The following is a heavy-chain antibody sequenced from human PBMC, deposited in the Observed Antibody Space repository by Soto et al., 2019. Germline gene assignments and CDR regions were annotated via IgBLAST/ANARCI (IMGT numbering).Heavy chain of an antibody. Sequence: PGESLKISCKGSGYSFTSYWIGWVRQMPGKGLEWMGVIYPGDSDTRYSPSFQGQVTISADKSISTAYLQWSSLKASDTAMYYCARPLVGATDAFDIWGQGTMVTVSS. V-gene: IGHV5-51*01. CDR2: IYPGDSDT. CDR1: GYSFTSYW. D-gene: IGHD1-26*01. CDR3: ARPLVGATDAFDI. J-gene: IGHJ3*02.